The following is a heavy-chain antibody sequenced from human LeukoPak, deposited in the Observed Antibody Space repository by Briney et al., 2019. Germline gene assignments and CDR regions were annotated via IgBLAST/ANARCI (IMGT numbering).Heavy chain of an antibody. Sequence: PGGSLRLSCAASGFTFSSYSMNWVRQAPGKGLEWVSSISSSSSYIYYADSVKGRFTISRDNAKNSLYLQMNSLRAEDTAVYYCARALLYSGSPGLNYYYYMDVWGKGTTVTVSS. D-gene: IGHD1-26*01. CDR3: ARALLYSGSPGLNYYYYMDV. J-gene: IGHJ6*03. CDR2: ISSSSSYI. CDR1: GFTFSSYS. V-gene: IGHV3-21*01.